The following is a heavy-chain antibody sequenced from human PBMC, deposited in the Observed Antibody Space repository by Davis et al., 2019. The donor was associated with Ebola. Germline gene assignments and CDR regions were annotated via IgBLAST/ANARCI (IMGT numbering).Heavy chain of an antibody. J-gene: IGHJ6*02. CDR1: GFSFSGYT. V-gene: IGHV3-66*04. Sequence: GESLKISCAASGFSFSGYTMNWVRQAPGKGLEWVSVIYTGGRTYYTDSVKGRFTISRDNSKNTIYLQMNSLRAEDTAVYYCARHYVYDYYMGLDVWGQGTTVTVSS. CDR3: ARHYVYDYYMGLDV. D-gene: IGHD3-10*02. CDR2: IYTGGRT.